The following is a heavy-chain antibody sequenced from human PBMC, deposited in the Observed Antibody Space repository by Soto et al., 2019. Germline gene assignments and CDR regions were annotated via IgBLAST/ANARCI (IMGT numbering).Heavy chain of an antibody. D-gene: IGHD4-4*01. J-gene: IGHJ5*02. Sequence: PGGSLRLSCAASGFTVSSNYMTWVRQAPGKGLEWVSLFYSGGTTYYADSVKGRFIISRDNSKNTLYLQMNSLRADDTAVYYCARGFSNYVAWFDPWGQGTLVTVS. CDR2: FYSGGTT. CDR1: GFTVSSNY. CDR3: ARGFSNYVAWFDP. V-gene: IGHV3-66*01.